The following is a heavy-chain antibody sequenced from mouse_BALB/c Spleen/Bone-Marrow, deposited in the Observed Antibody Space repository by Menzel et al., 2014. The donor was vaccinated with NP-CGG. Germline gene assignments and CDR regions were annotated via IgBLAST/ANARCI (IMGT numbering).Heavy chain of an antibody. J-gene: IGHJ2*01. Sequence: EVKLMESGPGLVKPSQSLSLTCTVTGYSITSDYTWNWIRQFPGNKLEWMGYINYSGSTSYNPPLKSRISITRGTSKNQFFLQLNSVTTEDTATYYCARSGYFYYFDYWGQGTTLTVSS. CDR2: INYSGST. CDR3: ARSGYFYYFDY. V-gene: IGHV3-2*02. CDR1: GYSITSDYT.